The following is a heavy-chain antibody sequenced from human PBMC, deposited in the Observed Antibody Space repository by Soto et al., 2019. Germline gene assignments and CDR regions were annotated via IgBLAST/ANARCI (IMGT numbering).Heavy chain of an antibody. V-gene: IGHV3-23*01. CDR3: ARNCSSTSCINY. CDR2: ISGSGGST. D-gene: IGHD2-2*01. CDR1: GFTFSSYA. Sequence: PGGSLRLSCAASGFTFSSYAMSWVRQAPGKGLEWVSAISGSGGSTYYVDSVKGRFTISRDNSKNTLYLQMNSLRAEDTAVYYCARNCSSTSCINYWGQGTLVTVSS. J-gene: IGHJ4*02.